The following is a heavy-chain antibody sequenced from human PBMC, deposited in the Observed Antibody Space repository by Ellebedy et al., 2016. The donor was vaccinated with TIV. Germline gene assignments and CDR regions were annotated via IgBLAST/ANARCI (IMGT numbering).Heavy chain of an antibody. CDR3: ATDIKRGEKVPEY. V-gene: IGHV3-66*01. Sequence: GGSLRLSCAASGFTVTDNYMIWVRQAPGKGLEWVSLISRDGTADFADSVKGRFTISRNTLENSVHLQMNSLRAEDTAVYFCATDIKRGEKVPEYWGQGTLVTVSS. CDR2: ISRDGTA. D-gene: IGHD3-16*01. J-gene: IGHJ4*02. CDR1: GFTVTDNY.